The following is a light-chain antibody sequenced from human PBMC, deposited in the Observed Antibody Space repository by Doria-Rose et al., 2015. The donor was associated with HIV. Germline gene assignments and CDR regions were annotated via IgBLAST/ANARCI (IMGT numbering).Light chain of an antibody. CDR3: QQFDSFPRT. CDR2: SAS. Sequence: TQSPSFLSASVGVRVTITCRASQGISRYLAWYQQKPGKAPTLLIFSASILQSGVPSRFSGSGSGTEFTLTISSLQPEDFATYYCQQFDSFPRTFGQGTKVELK. CDR1: QGISRY. V-gene: IGKV1-9*01. J-gene: IGKJ1*01.